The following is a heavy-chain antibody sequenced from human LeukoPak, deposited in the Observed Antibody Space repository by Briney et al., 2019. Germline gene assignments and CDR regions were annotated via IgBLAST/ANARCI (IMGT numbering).Heavy chain of an antibody. D-gene: IGHD3-3*01. Sequence: SETLSLTCTLSGGSISAYYWNWIRQPAGKGLEWIGRIYTSGSANYNPSLKSRVTMSVDTSKNQFSLRLSSVTAADTAVYYCARVHYYDFWSGYYQGWFDPWGQGTPVTVSS. CDR2: IYTSGSA. J-gene: IGHJ5*02. CDR3: ARVHYYDFWSGYYQGWFDP. V-gene: IGHV4-4*07. CDR1: GGSISAYY.